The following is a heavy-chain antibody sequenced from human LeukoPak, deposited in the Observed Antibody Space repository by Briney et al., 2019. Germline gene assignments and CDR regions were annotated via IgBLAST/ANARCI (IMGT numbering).Heavy chain of an antibody. CDR3: ARATSSYYYDSSGYYQD. J-gene: IGHJ4*02. V-gene: IGHV4-59*01. CDR2: IYYSGST. Sequence: SETLSLTCTVSGGSISSYYWSWIRQPPGKGLEWIGYIYYSGSTNYNPSLKSRVTISVDTSKNQFSLKLSSVTAADTAVYYCARATSSYYYDSSGYYQDWGRGTLVTVSS. D-gene: IGHD3-22*01. CDR1: GGSISSYY.